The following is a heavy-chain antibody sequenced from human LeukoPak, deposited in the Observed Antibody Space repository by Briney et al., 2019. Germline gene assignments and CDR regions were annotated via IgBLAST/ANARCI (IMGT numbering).Heavy chain of an antibody. Sequence: ASVKVSCKASGGTFSSYAISWVRQAPGQGLEWMGGIIPIFGTANYAQKFQGRVTITTDESTSTAYMELSSLRSEDTAVYYCAGAPDGYNTLSFDCWGQGTLVTVYS. V-gene: IGHV1-69*05. CDR3: AGAPDGYNTLSFDC. D-gene: IGHD5-24*01. CDR1: GGTFSSYA. CDR2: IIPIFGTA. J-gene: IGHJ4*02.